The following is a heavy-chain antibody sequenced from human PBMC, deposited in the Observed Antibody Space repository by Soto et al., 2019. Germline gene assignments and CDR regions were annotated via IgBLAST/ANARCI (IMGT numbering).Heavy chain of an antibody. J-gene: IGHJ6*01. V-gene: IGHV1-69*13. CDR2: IIPIFGTA. CDR3: LRIQGSHNCIDWEEYYYYVMYV. D-gene: IGHD3-9*01. CDR1: GGTFSSYA. Sequence: ASVKVSCKASGGTFSSYAISWVRQAPGQGLEWMGGIIPIFGTANYAQKFQGRVTITADESTSTAYMELSSLRPEDTAVYYCLRIQGSHNCIDWEEYYYYVMYVPRRGTTDTVSS.